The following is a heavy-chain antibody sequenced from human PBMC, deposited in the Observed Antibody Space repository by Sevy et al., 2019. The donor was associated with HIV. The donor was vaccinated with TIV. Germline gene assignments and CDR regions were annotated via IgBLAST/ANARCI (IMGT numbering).Heavy chain of an antibody. D-gene: IGHD6-19*01. V-gene: IGHV3-30-3*01. CDR3: ARDISVAGTPNYFDY. J-gene: IGHJ4*02. Sequence: GGSLRLSCAASGFTFSSYAMHWVRQAPGKGLEWVAVISYDGSNKYYVDSVKGRFTISRDNSRNTLYLQMNSLRAEDTAVYYCARDISVAGTPNYFDYRGQGTLVTVSS. CDR2: ISYDGSNK. CDR1: GFTFSSYA.